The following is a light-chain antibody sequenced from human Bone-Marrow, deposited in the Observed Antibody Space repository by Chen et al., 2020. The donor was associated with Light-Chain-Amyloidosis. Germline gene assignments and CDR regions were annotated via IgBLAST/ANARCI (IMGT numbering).Light chain of an antibody. CDR1: DLPTKY. J-gene: IGLJ2*01. V-gene: IGLV3-25*03. CDR3: QSADSSGTYEVI. CDR2: RDT. Sequence: SYELTQPPSVSVSPGPTARITCSGDDLPTKYAYWYQQKPGQAPVLVIHRDTERPSGISERFSGASSGTTAKLTISGVQAEDEADYHCQSADSSGTYEVIFGGGTKLTVL.